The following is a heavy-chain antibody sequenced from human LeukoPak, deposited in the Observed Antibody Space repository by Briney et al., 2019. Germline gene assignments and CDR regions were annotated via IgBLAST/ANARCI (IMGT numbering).Heavy chain of an antibody. V-gene: IGHV4-34*01. CDR2: INHSGST. D-gene: IGHD3-22*01. CDR3: AREGGPHSRGGRPYYYDSSGYSYTFDY. Sequence: SEALSLTCAVYVGSFSGYYWSWMRQPPGKGREWIGEINHSGSTNYTPSLKSRVTISVDTSKNQFSLKLSSVTAADTAVYYCAREGGPHSRGGRPYYYDSSGYSYTFDYWGQGTLVTVSS. CDR1: VGSFSGYY. J-gene: IGHJ4*02.